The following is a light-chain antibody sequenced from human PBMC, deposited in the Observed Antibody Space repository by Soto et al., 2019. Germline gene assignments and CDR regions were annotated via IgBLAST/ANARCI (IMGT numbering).Light chain of an antibody. CDR1: SSDVGGYNY. J-gene: IGLJ2*01. CDR3: SSYTSSSVV. V-gene: IGLV2-14*01. Sequence: QSALTQPASVSGSPGQSITISCTGTSSDVGGYNYVSWYQQHPGKAPKLMIYEVSNRPSGVSNRISGSKSGNTASLTISGLQAEDEADYYCSSYTSSSVVFGGGTKRTVL. CDR2: EVS.